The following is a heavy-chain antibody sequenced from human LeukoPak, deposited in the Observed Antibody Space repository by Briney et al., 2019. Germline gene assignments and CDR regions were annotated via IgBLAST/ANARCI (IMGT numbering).Heavy chain of an antibody. J-gene: IGHJ1*01. V-gene: IGHV3-23*01. D-gene: IGHD5-12*01. CDR1: GLTFSSYG. CDR2: ISGSGGST. CDR3: AKGLYGYGRGKEYFQH. Sequence: GGSLRLSCAASGLTFSSYGMGWVRHAPGKGLEWVSAISGSGGSTYYADSVKGRFTISTDNSKNTLYLQMNSLRAEDTAVYYCAKGLYGYGRGKEYFQHWGQGTLVTVSS.